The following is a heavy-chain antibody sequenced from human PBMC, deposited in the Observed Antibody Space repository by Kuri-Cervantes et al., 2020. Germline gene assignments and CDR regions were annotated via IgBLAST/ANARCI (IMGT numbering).Heavy chain of an antibody. CDR1: GGTFSSYA. CDR3: ARPQEYGDYGAFDI. Sequence: SVKVSCKASGGTFSSYAISWMRQAPGQGLEWMGGIIPIFGTANYAQKFQGRVTITTDESTSTAYMELSSLKASDTAMYYCARPQEYGDYGAFDIWGQGTMVTVSS. V-gene: IGHV1-69*05. CDR2: IIPIFGTA. D-gene: IGHD4-17*01. J-gene: IGHJ3*02.